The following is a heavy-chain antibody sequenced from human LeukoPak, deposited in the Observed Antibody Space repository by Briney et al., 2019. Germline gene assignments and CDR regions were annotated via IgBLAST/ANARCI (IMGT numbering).Heavy chain of an antibody. CDR1: GGSISSYY. CDR3: ARVKSKKAYYYGSGDAFDI. CDR2: IYYSGST. Sequence: SETLSLTCTVSGGSISSYYWSWIRQPPGKGLEWIGYIYYSGSTNYNPSLKSRVTISVDTSKNQFSLKLSSVTAADTAVYYCARVKSKKAYYYGSGDAFDIWGQGTMVTVSS. J-gene: IGHJ3*02. D-gene: IGHD3-10*01. V-gene: IGHV4-59*01.